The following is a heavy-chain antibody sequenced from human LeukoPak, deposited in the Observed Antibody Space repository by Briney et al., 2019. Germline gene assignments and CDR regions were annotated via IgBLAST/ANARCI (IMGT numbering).Heavy chain of an antibody. CDR1: GGSISSYY. CDR2: IYYSGST. Sequence: SETLSLTCTVSGGSISSYYWSWIRQPPGKGLEWIGYIYYSGSTNYNPSLKSRVTISVDTSKNQFSLKLSSVTAADTAVYYCARHRGEMYFDYPRDPWFDPWGQGTLVTVSS. V-gene: IGHV4-59*08. D-gene: IGHD3-9*01. J-gene: IGHJ5*02. CDR3: ARHRGEMYFDYPRDPWFDP.